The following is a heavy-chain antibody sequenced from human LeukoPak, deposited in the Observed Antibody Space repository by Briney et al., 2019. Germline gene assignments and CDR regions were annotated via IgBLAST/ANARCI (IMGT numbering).Heavy chain of an antibody. CDR2: ISSSSSTI. CDR1: GFTFSSYS. V-gene: IGHV3-48*01. D-gene: IGHD3-10*01. Sequence: PGGSLRLSCAASGFTFSSYSMNWVRQAPGKGLEWVSYISSSSSTIYYADSVKGRFTISRDNAKNSLYLQMNSLRAEDTAVYYCARAGSGSNFLFDYWGQGTLVTVSS. J-gene: IGHJ4*02. CDR3: ARAGSGSNFLFDY.